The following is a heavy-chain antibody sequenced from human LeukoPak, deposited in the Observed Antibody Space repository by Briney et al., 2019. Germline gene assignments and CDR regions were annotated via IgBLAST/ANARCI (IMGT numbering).Heavy chain of an antibody. V-gene: IGHV3-23*01. CDR2: IGGSVGST. D-gene: IGHD2-2*01. CDR1: GFTFRGHA. CDR3: AREPDIVVVPAPHY. Sequence: GGSLRLSCAASGFTFRGHAMTWVRQAPGKGLEWVSAIGGSVGSTYYADSVKGRFTISRDNSKNTLYLQMNSLRAEDTAVYYCAREPDIVVVPAPHYWGQGTLVTVSS. J-gene: IGHJ4*02.